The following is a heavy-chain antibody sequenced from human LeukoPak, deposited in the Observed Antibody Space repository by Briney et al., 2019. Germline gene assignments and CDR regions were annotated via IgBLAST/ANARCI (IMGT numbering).Heavy chain of an antibody. D-gene: IGHD3-10*01. CDR3: AGGAYGSGSYAKWFDP. V-gene: IGHV4-61*02. CDR1: GGSISSDLYY. J-gene: IGHJ5*02. CDR2: IYSSGTT. Sequence: SQTLSLTRTVSGGSISSDLYYWSWIRQPAGKGLEWIGRIYSSGTTNYNPSLKSRVTISIERSKNQVSLMLNSVTAADTAVYYCAGGAYGSGSYAKWFDPWGQGTLVIVSS.